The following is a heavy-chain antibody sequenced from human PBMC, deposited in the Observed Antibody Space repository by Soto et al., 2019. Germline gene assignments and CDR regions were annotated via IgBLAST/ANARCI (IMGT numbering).Heavy chain of an antibody. CDR3: VQDIVVVPAAQIIDAFDI. CDR2: ISYDGSNK. CDR1: GFTFSSYG. D-gene: IGHD2-2*01. Sequence: ESGGGVVQPGRSLRLSCAASGFTFSSYGMHWVRQAPGKGLEWVAVISYDGSNKYYADSVKGRFTISRDNSKNTLYLQMNSLRAEDTAVYYCVQDIVVVPAAQIIDAFDIWGQGTMVTVSS. J-gene: IGHJ3*02. V-gene: IGHV3-30*18.